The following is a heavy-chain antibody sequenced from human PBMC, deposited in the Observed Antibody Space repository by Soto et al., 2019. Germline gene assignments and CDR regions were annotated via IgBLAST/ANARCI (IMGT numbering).Heavy chain of an antibody. V-gene: IGHV3-30*18. CDR3: AKDFIVDTAMEIYYYYGMDV. CDR2: ISYDGSNK. CDR1: GFTFSSYG. J-gene: IGHJ6*02. Sequence: GGSLRLSCAASGFTFSSYGMHWVRQAPGKGLEWVAVISYDGSNKYYADSVKGRFTISRDNSKNTLYLQMNSLRAEDTAVYYCAKDFIVDTAMEIYYYYGMDVWGQGTTVTVSS. D-gene: IGHD5-18*01.